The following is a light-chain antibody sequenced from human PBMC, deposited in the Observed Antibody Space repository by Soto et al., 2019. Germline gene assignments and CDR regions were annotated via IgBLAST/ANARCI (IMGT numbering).Light chain of an antibody. CDR1: QSVNGW. J-gene: IGKJ1*01. CDR2: AAS. Sequence: DIQMTHSPSTLSASVGDRVTITCRASQSVNGWLAWYQQKPGKAPKLLIYAASNLESGVPSRFSGSGSGTEFTLTISSLQPDDSASYYCQRYNSNPWTFGQGTKVEVK. CDR3: QRYNSNPWT. V-gene: IGKV1-5*01.